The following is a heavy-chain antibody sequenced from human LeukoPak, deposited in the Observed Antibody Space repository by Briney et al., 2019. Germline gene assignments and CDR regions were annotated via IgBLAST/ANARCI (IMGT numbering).Heavy chain of an antibody. V-gene: IGHV3-9*01. CDR1: GFNFDAYA. J-gene: IGHJ4*02. D-gene: IGHD2-21*02. Sequence: GGSLILSCAASGFNFDAYAMHWVRQAPGRGLEWASGISWNGGRLGYADSVKGRFTISRDNSKNTLYLQMNSLRAEDTAVYYCAKVPHIVVVTALDYWGQGTLVTVSS. CDR3: AKVPHIVVVTALDY. CDR2: ISWNGGRL.